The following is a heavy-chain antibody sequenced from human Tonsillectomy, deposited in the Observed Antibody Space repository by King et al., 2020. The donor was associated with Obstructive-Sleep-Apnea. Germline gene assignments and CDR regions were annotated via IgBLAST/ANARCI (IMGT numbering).Heavy chain of an antibody. D-gene: IGHD2/OR15-2a*01. CDR2: ISSSSSTI. CDR1: GFTVSSYG. V-gene: IGHV3-48*01. Sequence: GGGVGRTGGSLRLSCAASGFTVSSYGMNWVRQAPGKGLEWVSYISSSSSTIYYADSVKGRFTISRDNAKNSLYLQMNSLRAEDTALYYCARATYEYYEVFDYWGQGTLVTVSS. CDR3: ARATYEYYEVFDY. J-gene: IGHJ4*02.